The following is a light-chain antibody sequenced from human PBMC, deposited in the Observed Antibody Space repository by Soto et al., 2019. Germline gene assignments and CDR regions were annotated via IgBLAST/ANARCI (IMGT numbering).Light chain of an antibody. CDR3: QQYDYYPYT. V-gene: IGKV1-5*03. J-gene: IGKJ2*01. Sequence: DIQMTQSPSTLSASVGDRVTITCRASQSISSWLAWYQQKPGEAPKILIYKASSLETGVPSRFSGSGSGTEFTLTISSLQPADFATYYCQQYDYYPYTFGQGTKLEIK. CDR1: QSISSW. CDR2: KAS.